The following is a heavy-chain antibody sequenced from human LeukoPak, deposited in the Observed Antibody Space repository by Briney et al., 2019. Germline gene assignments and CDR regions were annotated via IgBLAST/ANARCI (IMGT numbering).Heavy chain of an antibody. CDR3: ARASATGGRMDY. D-gene: IGHD5-24*01. V-gene: IGHV3-9*03. Sequence: GRSLRLSCAASGFTFDDYAMHWVRQAPGKCLEWVSGISWNSGSIAYADSVKGRFTISRDNAKNSLYLQMNSLRAEDMALYYCARASATGGRMDYWGQGTLVTVSS. CDR1: GFTFDDYA. J-gene: IGHJ4*02. CDR2: ISWNSGSI.